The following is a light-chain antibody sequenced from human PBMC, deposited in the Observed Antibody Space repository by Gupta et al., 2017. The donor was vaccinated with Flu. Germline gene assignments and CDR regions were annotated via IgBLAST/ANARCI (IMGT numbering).Light chain of an antibody. CDR3: SSYAGSKNVI. Sequence: QSALTQPPSASGSPGQSVTISCTGTSSDVGGYKYVSWYRQHPGKAPELIIFEVNGRTSGVPDRFSGSKSGNTASLTVSGLKAEEEADYYCSSYAGSKNVIFGGGTKLTVL. V-gene: IGLV2-8*01. CDR1: SSDVGGYKY. CDR2: EVN. J-gene: IGLJ2*01.